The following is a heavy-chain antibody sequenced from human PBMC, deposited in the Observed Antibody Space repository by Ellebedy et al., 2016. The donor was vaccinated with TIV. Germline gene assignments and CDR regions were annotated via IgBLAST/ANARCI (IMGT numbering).Heavy chain of an antibody. Sequence: SETLSLXXTVSGYSISSGYYWGWIRQPPGKGLEWIGSIYHSGSTYYNPSLKSRVTISVDTSKNQFSLKLSSVTAADTAVYYCARDRYYDSSGYPGPWGQGTLVTVSS. CDR1: GYSISSGYY. CDR2: IYHSGST. D-gene: IGHD3-22*01. CDR3: ARDRYYDSSGYPGP. V-gene: IGHV4-38-2*02. J-gene: IGHJ5*02.